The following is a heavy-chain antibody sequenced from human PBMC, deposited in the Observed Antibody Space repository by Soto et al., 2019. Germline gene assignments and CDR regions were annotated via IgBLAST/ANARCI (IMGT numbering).Heavy chain of an antibody. V-gene: IGHV3-30-3*01. CDR3: ARDLITGTTGGNYYYYYGMDV. Sequence: PGGSLRLSCAASGFMFSAYTMNWVRQAPGKGLEWVAVISYDGSNKYYADSVKGRFTISRDNSKNTLYLQMNSLRAEDTAVYYCARDLITGTTGGNYYYYYGMDVWGQGTTVTVSS. J-gene: IGHJ6*02. CDR1: GFMFSAYT. CDR2: ISYDGSNK. D-gene: IGHD1-20*01.